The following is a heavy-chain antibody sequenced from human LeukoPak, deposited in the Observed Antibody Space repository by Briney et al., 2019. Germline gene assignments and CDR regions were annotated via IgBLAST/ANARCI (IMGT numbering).Heavy chain of an antibody. Sequence: PSETLSLTCTVSAGSISSYYWSWIRQPPGKGLEWIGYIYYSGSTNYNPSLKSRVTISVDTSKNQFSLKLSSVTAADTAVYYCARSTGIAAAAFGIWGQGTLVTVSS. CDR3: ARSTGIAAAAFGI. J-gene: IGHJ4*02. CDR1: AGSISSYY. D-gene: IGHD6-13*01. V-gene: IGHV4-59*01. CDR2: IYYSGST.